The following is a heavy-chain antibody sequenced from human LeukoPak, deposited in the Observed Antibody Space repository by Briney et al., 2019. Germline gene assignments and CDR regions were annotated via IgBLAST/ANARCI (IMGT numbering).Heavy chain of an antibody. J-gene: IGHJ4*02. CDR1: GFTFSSYA. V-gene: IGHV3-30-3*01. D-gene: IGHD6-25*01. CDR3: ASLNRDSSVVNPLDY. Sequence: GGSLRLSCAASGFTFSSYAMHWVRQAPGKGLEWVAVISYDGSNKYYADSVKGRFTISRDNSKNTLYLQMNSLRAEDTAVYYCASLNRDSSVVNPLDYWGQGTLVTVSS. CDR2: ISYDGSNK.